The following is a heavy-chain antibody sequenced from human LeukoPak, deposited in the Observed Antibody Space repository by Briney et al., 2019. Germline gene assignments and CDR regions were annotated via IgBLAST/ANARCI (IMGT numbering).Heavy chain of an antibody. J-gene: IGHJ4*02. V-gene: IGHV1-18*01. CDR3: ARATVLRFLEWLPVHDY. CDR2: ISAYNGNT. D-gene: IGHD3-3*01. CDR1: GYTFTSYG. Sequence: ASVKVSCNASGYTFTSYGISWVRQAPGQGLEWMGWISAYNGNTNYAQKLQGRVTMTTDTSTSTAYMELRSLRSDDTAVYYCARATVLRFLEWLPVHDYXGQGTLXXVXS.